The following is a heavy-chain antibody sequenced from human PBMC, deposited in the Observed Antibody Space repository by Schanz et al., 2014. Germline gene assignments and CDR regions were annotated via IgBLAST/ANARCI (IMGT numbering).Heavy chain of an antibody. CDR2: ISGSGRDT. CDR1: GFTFSAHA. J-gene: IGHJ4*02. CDR3: AKELRPGTGRPRGNFDY. V-gene: IGHV3-23*04. Sequence: EVLLVDSGGGLVQPGGSLRLSCGASGFTFSAHAMSWVRQAPGKGPEWFSAISGSGRDTYYAASVKGRFTISRDNSKNTRSLQMNSLRAEDTAVYYCAKELRPGTGRPRGNFDYWGQGTLVTVSS. D-gene: IGHD3-10*01.